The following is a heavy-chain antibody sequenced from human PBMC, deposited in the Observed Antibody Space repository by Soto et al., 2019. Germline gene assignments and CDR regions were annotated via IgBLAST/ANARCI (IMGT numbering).Heavy chain of an antibody. CDR2: ISYDGSIK. Sequence: GGSLRLSCADSGFTFSSFPMHWVRQAPGKGLEWVAVISYDGSIKFYADSVKGRFTISRDNSKNTLYLQMNSLRAEDTAVYYCARSASGTWLFDYWGQGTLVTVSS. CDR3: ARSASGTWLFDY. CDR1: GFTFSSFP. D-gene: IGHD6-13*01. V-gene: IGHV3-30-3*01. J-gene: IGHJ4*02.